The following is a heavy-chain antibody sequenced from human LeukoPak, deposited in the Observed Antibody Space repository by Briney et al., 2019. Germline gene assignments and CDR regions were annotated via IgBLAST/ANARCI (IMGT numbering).Heavy chain of an antibody. V-gene: IGHV3-30*02. CDR1: GFTFSSYG. CDR2: IRFDGGSK. J-gene: IGHJ4*02. Sequence: GGSLRLSCAASGFTFSSYGIHWVRQAPGKGLEWVAFIRFDGGSKYYADSVKGRFTISRDNSKNTLYLQMNSLRAEDTAVYYCARDPGSVAGNFYFDYWGQGTLVTVSS. CDR3: ARDPGSVAGNFYFDY. D-gene: IGHD6-19*01.